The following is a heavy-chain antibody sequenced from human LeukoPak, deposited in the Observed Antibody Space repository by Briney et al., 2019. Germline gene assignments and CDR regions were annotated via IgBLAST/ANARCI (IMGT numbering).Heavy chain of an antibody. CDR1: GYTLTSFG. J-gene: IGHJ3*02. V-gene: IGHV1-18*04. Sequence: EASVKVSCKASGYTLTSFGINWVRQAPGQGLEWMGWISAYNGNTQYAQKFQSGVSMSTDTFTSTAYMELRSLRSDDTAVYYWARDVRGYWSGGSCYDAFDIWGQGTMVTVSS. CDR2: ISAYNGNT. D-gene: IGHD2-15*01. CDR3: ARDVRGYWSGGSCYDAFDI.